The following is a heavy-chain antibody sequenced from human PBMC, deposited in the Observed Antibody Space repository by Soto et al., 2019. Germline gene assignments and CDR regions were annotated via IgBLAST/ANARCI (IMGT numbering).Heavy chain of an antibody. CDR1: VFAFSIYT. CDR2: ISNDGTNK. D-gene: IGHD3-22*01. Sequence: WGSLLLSCASSVFAFSIYTMPWVRQAPGKGPEWVAFISNDGTNKYYADSVNGRFTISRDNFKNTLYLQVISLRPEDTAVYYCATGGSIVVVIQPSDAFDIWGQGTMVTVSS. J-gene: IGHJ3*02. V-gene: IGHV3-30-3*01. CDR3: ATGGSIVVVIQPSDAFDI.